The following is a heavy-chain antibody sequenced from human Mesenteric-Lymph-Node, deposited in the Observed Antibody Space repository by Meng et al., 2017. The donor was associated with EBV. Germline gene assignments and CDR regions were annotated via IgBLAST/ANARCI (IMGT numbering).Heavy chain of an antibody. J-gene: IGHJ4*02. CDR2: INHSGST. CDR3: ARVFPDLDY. Sequence: QVQLKKWGAGLLKPSETLSLTCAVYGGSFSGYYWSWIRQPPGKGLEWIGEINHSGSTNYNPSLKSRVTISVDTSKNQFSLKLSSVTAADTAVYYCARVFPDLDYWGQGTLVTVSS. V-gene: IGHV4-34*01. CDR1: GGSFSGYY.